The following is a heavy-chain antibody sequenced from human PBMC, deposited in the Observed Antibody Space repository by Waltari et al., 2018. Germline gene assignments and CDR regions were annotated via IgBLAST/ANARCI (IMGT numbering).Heavy chain of an antibody. CDR2: INHSGST. J-gene: IGHJ4*02. D-gene: IGHD3-22*01. Sequence: QVQLQPWGAGLLKPSETLSPTCAVYGGSFRGYYWSWIRQPPGKGLEWIGEINHSGSTNYNPSLKSRVTISVDTSKNQFSLKLSSVTAADTAVYYCARLPNYYDSSGLVLWGQGTLVTVSS. CDR1: GGSFRGYY. CDR3: ARLPNYYDSSGLVL. V-gene: IGHV4-34*01.